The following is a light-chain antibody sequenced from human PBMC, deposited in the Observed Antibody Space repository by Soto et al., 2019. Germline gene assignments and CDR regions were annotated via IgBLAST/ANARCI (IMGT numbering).Light chain of an antibody. CDR1: QSVSSAY. CDR2: RTS. Sequence: EIVLTQSPGTLSLSPGERATLSCRASQSVSSAYLAWYQQKPGQAPRLLIYRTSTRATDVPDRFSGTGSGTDFTLTISGLQSEDFAVYFCQQYNNWPPYTFGPGTKLEIK. V-gene: IGKV3-15*01. J-gene: IGKJ2*01. CDR3: QQYNNWPPYT.